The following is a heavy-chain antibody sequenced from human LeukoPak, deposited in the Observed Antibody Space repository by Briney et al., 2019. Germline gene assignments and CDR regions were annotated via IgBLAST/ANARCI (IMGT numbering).Heavy chain of an antibody. J-gene: IGHJ3*02. D-gene: IGHD3-22*01. Sequence: GGTLRLSCVASGFTLEEYGMSWVRQAPGKGLEWVSGISLNGGATGYADSVKGRFTISRDNAKNSLYLQMNSLRADDTAVYYCARDFHRYCYDCGDYYTTFDIWGQGTMVTVSS. CDR2: ISLNGGAT. CDR3: ARDFHRYCYDCGDYYTTFDI. CDR1: GFTLEEYG. V-gene: IGHV3-20*04.